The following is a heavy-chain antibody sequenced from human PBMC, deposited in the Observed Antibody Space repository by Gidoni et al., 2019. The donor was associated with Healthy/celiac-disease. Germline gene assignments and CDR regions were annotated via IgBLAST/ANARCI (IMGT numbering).Heavy chain of an antibody. CDR3: ARAPSLMITFGGVIVRAFDI. V-gene: IGHV4-30-4*01. Sequence: QVQLQESGPGLVKPSQTLSLTCTVSGGSLSRGDYYWSWIRQPPGKGLEWIGYIYYSGSTYYNPSLKSRVTISVDTSKNQFSLKLSSVTAADTAVYYCARAPSLMITFGGVIVRAFDIWGQGTMVTVSS. CDR1: GGSLSRGDYY. J-gene: IGHJ3*02. CDR2: IYYSGST. D-gene: IGHD3-16*02.